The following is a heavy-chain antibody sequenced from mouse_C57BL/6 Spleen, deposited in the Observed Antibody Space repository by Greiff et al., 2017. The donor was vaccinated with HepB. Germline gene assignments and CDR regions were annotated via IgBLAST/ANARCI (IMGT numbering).Heavy chain of an antibody. CDR3: AIYYDYDEGYWYFDV. CDR1: GYTFTSYW. CDR2: IYPGSGST. Sequence: QVQLQQPGAELVKPGASVKMSCKASGYTFTSYWITWVKQRPGQGLEWIGDIYPGSGSTNYNEKFKSKATLTVDTSSSTAYMQISSLTSEDSAVYYCAIYYDYDEGYWYFDVWGTGTTVTVSS. V-gene: IGHV1-55*01. D-gene: IGHD2-4*01. J-gene: IGHJ1*03.